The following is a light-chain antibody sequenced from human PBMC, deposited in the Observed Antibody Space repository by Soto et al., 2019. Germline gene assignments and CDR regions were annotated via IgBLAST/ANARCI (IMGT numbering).Light chain of an antibody. Sequence: DIQMTQSPSTMSASIGDRVAITCRASQDISVWLAWYQQKPGKAPTLLVPDASNLQSGVPSRFSGSGSGSEFTLTISSLQPDDFSTYYCHQYDSYPWTFGQGTKVEIK. CDR1: QDISVW. J-gene: IGKJ1*01. V-gene: IGKV1-5*01. CDR2: DAS. CDR3: HQYDSYPWT.